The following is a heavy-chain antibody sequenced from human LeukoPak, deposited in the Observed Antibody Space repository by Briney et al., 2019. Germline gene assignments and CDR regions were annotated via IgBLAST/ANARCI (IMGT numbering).Heavy chain of an antibody. V-gene: IGHV3-74*01. Sequence: GGSLRLSCAASGFTFSTYTIHWVRQVPGKGLMWVSRINNDERSTTYADSVKGRFTISRDNAKDTLYLQMNSLGAEDTAVYYCARDGGGSSGYYWGLGYWGQGTLVTVSS. CDR2: INNDERST. CDR1: GFTFSTYT. D-gene: IGHD3-22*01. CDR3: ARDGGGSSGYYWGLGY. J-gene: IGHJ4*02.